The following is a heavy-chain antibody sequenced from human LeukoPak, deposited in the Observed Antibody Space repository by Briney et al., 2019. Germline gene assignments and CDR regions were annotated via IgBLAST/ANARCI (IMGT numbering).Heavy chain of an antibody. Sequence: SETLSLTCTVSGASFSYYHWSWIRQPPGKGLEWIGYTNYSGNTNYNPSLKSRVTISIDTSKNQFSLKLSSVTAADTAVYYCARGGSRTYTAMIKDYWGQGTLVTVSS. CDR3: ARGGSRTYTAMIKDY. CDR1: GASFSYYH. J-gene: IGHJ4*02. CDR2: TNYSGNT. D-gene: IGHD5-18*01. V-gene: IGHV4-59*13.